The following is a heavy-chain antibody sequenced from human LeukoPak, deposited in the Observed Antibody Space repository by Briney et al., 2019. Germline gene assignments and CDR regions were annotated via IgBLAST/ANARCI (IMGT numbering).Heavy chain of an antibody. CDR2: ISSSSSYI. CDR3: AIDRYSTGWYTFVY. J-gene: IGHJ4*02. Sequence: PGGSLRLSCAASGFTFSNFGINWVGQAPGKGLEWVSSISSSSSYISYADSVKGRFTISRDNAKNSLDLQMNSLRAEDTAVYYCAIDRYSTGWYTFVYWGQATLLTVSS. V-gene: IGHV3-21*01. D-gene: IGHD6-19*01. CDR1: GFTFSNFG.